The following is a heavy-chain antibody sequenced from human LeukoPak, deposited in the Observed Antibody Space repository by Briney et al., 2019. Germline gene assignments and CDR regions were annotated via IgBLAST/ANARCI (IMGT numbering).Heavy chain of an antibody. V-gene: IGHV5-51*01. CDR2: IYPADSDT. J-gene: IGHJ4*02. Sequence: GEALNISCKGSGYSFPTSWIGWVRPMPGKGLEWMGIIYPADSDTRYSPSFQGQVTISADKSINTAYLQWSSLKASDTATYYCARHVTSTGWCDYWGQGTLVTVSS. CDR1: GYSFPTSW. CDR3: ARHVTSTGWCDY. D-gene: IGHD6-19*01.